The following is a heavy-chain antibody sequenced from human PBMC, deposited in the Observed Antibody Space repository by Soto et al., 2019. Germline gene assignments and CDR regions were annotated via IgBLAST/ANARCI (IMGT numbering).Heavy chain of an antibody. CDR2: IYYDGGNK. CDR3: ARPSYGSPFYYGMDV. J-gene: IGHJ6*02. D-gene: IGHD3-10*01. Sequence: QVQLVESGGGVVQPGKSLRLSCVASGFTFSNFGMHWVRQAPGKGLEWVALIYYDGGNKYYADSVKGRFTISRDNSENTLHLQMNSVRAEDTAVYYCARPSYGSPFYYGMDVWGQRTTVTVSS. CDR1: GFTFSNFG. V-gene: IGHV3-33*01.